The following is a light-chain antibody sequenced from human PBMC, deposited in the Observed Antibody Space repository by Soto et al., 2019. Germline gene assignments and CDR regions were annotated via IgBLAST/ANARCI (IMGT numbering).Light chain of an antibody. Sequence: SYELTQPSSVSVSPGQTARITCSGDVLAKKYARWFQQKPGQAPVLVIYKDSERPSGIPERFSGSSSGTTVTLTISGAQVEDGADYYCHSAADNTPVFGTGTKLTVL. CDR2: KDS. V-gene: IGLV3-27*01. J-gene: IGLJ1*01. CDR1: VLAKKY. CDR3: HSAADNTPV.